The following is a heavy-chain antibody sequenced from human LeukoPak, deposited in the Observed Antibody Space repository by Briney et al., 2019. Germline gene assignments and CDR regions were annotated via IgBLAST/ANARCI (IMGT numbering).Heavy chain of an antibody. Sequence: SETLSLTCTVSGYSISSGYYWSWIRQPPGKGLEWIGEINHSGSTNYNPSLKSRVTISVDTSKNQFSLKLSSVTAADTAVYYRARHRSNLSSSWYWGFDYWGQGTLVTVSS. D-gene: IGHD6-13*01. CDR3: ARHRSNLSSSWYWGFDY. CDR2: INHSGST. J-gene: IGHJ4*02. CDR1: GYSISSGYY. V-gene: IGHV4-38-2*02.